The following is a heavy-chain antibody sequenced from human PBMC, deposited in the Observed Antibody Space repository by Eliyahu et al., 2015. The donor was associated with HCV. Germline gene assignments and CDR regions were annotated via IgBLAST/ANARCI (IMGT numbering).Heavy chain of an antibody. CDR3: ARNLVAGDS. CDR1: GYTFTSYY. Sequence: QVQLVQSGAEVKKPGASVKLSCKASGYTFTSYYMHWVRQAPGQGLEWMAIINPSXGSTNYAQKFRGRVTMTRDTSTSTVYMELSSLRSEDTAVYYCARNLVAGDSWGQGTLVTVSS. D-gene: IGHD2-15*01. J-gene: IGHJ4*02. V-gene: IGHV1-46*01. CDR2: INPSXGST.